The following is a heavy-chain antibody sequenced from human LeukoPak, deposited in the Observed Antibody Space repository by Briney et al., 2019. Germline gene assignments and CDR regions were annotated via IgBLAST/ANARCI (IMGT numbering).Heavy chain of an antibody. D-gene: IGHD6-19*01. V-gene: IGHV1-18*01. J-gene: IGHJ6*02. Sequence: ASVKVSCKASGYTFTSCGISWVRQAPGQGREWMGWIRAYNGNTNYAQKLQGRVTMTTDTSTSTAYMELRSLRSDDTAVYYCARDGGSGWLQDGMDVCGQGTTVTVSS. CDR1: GYTFTSCG. CDR2: IRAYNGNT. CDR3: ARDGGSGWLQDGMDV.